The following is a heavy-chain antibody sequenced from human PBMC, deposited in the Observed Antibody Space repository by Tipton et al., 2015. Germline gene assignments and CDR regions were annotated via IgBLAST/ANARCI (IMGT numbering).Heavy chain of an antibody. CDR3: TRSKWEVLRGAFDI. D-gene: IGHD1-26*01. J-gene: IGHJ3*02. CDR1: GGSFSGYY. Sequence: TLSLTCVVYGGSFSGYYWSWTRQPPGKGLEWIGEINHSGYTNYNPSLESRVTISVDTSKNQLSLKPSPVTAADTAVYYCTRSKWEVLRGAFDIWGQGTMVTVSS. CDR2: INHSGYT. V-gene: IGHV4-34*01.